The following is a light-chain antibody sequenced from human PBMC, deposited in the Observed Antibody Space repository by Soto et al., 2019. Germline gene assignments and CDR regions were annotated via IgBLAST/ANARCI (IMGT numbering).Light chain of an antibody. Sequence: DIQMTQSPSSLSASVGDRVTITCRASQSISSYLHWYQQKPGKAPKLLIYAASNLQSGVPSRFSASGSGTDFTLTLNSLQPEDFATYYCQQANSFPLTFGPGTTVDIK. CDR1: QSISSY. V-gene: IGKV1-39*01. CDR2: AAS. CDR3: QQANSFPLT. J-gene: IGKJ3*01.